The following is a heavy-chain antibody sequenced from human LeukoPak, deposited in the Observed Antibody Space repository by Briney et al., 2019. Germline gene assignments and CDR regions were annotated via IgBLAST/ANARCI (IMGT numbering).Heavy chain of an antibody. V-gene: IGHV3-7*01. CDR2: IKKDGSEK. J-gene: IGHJ4*02. CDR3: ARDLGGAAAETR. CDR1: GFTFSSHW. Sequence: AGGSLRLSCAASGFTFSSHWMNWVRQAPGKGLEWVANIKKDGSEKNYVDSVKGRFTISRDNAKNSLFLQMSSLRAEDTAVYYCARDLGGAAAETRGGQGTLVTVSS. D-gene: IGHD6-13*01.